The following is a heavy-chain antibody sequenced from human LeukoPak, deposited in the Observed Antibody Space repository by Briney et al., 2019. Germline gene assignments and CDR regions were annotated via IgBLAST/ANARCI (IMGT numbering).Heavy chain of an antibody. Sequence: SETLSLTCTVSGGSISSGGYYWSWIRQHPGKGLEWIGYIYYSGSTYYNPSLKSRVTISVDTSKNQFSLKLSSVTAADTAVYYCARGRRRIVVVPAAIGWFDPWGQGTLVTVSS. CDR1: GGSISSGGYY. D-gene: IGHD2-2*01. CDR3: ARGRRRIVVVPAAIGWFDP. V-gene: IGHV4-31*03. CDR2: IYYSGST. J-gene: IGHJ5*02.